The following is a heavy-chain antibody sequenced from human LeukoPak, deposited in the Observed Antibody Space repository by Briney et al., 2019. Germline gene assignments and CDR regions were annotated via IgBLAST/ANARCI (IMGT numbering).Heavy chain of an antibody. Sequence: SQTLSLTCAISGDSVSSNSAAWNWIRQSPSRGLEWLGRTYYRSKWYNDYAVSVKSRITINPDTSKNQFSLQLNSVTPEDTAVYYCAREVSSGWSKPSEGYYYYMDVWGKGTTVTVSS. CDR1: GDSVSSNSAA. J-gene: IGHJ6*03. V-gene: IGHV6-1*01. CDR2: TYYRSKWYN. D-gene: IGHD6-19*01. CDR3: AREVSSGWSKPSEGYYYYMDV.